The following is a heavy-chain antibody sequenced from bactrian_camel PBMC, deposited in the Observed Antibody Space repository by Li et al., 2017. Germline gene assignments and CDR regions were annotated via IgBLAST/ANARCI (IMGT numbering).Heavy chain of an antibody. D-gene: IGHD2*01. V-gene: IGHV3S40*01. J-gene: IGHJ4*01. Sequence: DVQLVESGGGSVQAGGSLKLSCAASGFTFSHYYMSWVRQVPGKEREGVARIGSTSGTAFIADSVKGRFTISLDKEKKAVILQMNSLRPEDTAMYYCAAGVQRGSTHTTKIAGCVARPQAAEFGVWGQGTQVTVS. CDR3: AAGVQRGSTHTTKIAGCVARPQAAEFGV. CDR1: GFTFSHYY. CDR2: IGSTSGTA.